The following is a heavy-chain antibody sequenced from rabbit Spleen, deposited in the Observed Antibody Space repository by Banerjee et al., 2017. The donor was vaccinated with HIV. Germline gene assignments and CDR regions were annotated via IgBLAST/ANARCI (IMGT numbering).Heavy chain of an antibody. D-gene: IGHD8-1*01. Sequence: QEQLTETGGGLVQPGGSLTLSCKASGIDFTKYYITWVRQAPGKGLEWIGIIYGAKGSTDYASWVNGRFTCSKTSSTTVTLQMTSLTVADTATYFCARDTGSSFSTYGMDLWGPGTLVTVS. CDR3: ARDTGSSFSTYGMDL. CDR2: IYGAKGST. CDR1: GIDFTKYY. J-gene: IGHJ6*01. V-gene: IGHV1S45*01.